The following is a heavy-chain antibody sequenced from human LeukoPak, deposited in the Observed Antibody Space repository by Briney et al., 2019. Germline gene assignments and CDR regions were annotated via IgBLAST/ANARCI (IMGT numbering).Heavy chain of an antibody. CDR2: IRFSGDSI. CDR3: ARQQLDYYYYGMDV. CDR1: GLTYSDSA. Sequence: PGGSLRLSRAASGLTYSDSAMTGVRRASGKGLEGVSLIRFSGDSISYADSVRGRFTISRDNAKNSLYLQMNSLTAEDTAVYYCARQQLDYYYYGMDVWGQGTTVTVSS. D-gene: IGHD6-13*01. J-gene: IGHJ6*02. V-gene: IGHV3-23*01.